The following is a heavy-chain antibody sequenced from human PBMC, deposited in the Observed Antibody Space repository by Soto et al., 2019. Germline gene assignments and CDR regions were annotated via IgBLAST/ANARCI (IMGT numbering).Heavy chain of an antibody. CDR1: GYTFTRYT. J-gene: IGHJ5*02. V-gene: IGHV1-3*01. CDR2: INPDNGNT. Sequence: GASVKVSCKASGYTFTRYTMNWVRQAPGQRLEWMGWINPDNGNTKSSQKFQDRVIITRDTSASTAYMDLSSLRSEDTAVYYCARGIATGTLDTWGQGNPVTVSS. D-gene: IGHD2-15*01. CDR3: ARGIATGTLDT.